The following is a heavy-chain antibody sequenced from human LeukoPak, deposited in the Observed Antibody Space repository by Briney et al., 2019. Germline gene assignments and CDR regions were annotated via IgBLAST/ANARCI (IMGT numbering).Heavy chain of an antibody. D-gene: IGHD6-19*01. V-gene: IGHV4-59*01. CDR1: GGSISSYY. Sequence: SETLSLTCTVSGGSISSYYWSWIRQPPGKGLEWIGYIYYSGSTNYNPSLKSRVTISVDTSKNQFSLKLSSVTAADTAVYYCARASPGIAVAGTVGWFDPWGQGTLATVSS. J-gene: IGHJ5*02. CDR2: IYYSGST. CDR3: ARASPGIAVAGTVGWFDP.